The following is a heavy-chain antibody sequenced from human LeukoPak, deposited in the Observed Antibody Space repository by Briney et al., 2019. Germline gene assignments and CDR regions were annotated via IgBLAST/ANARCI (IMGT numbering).Heavy chain of an antibody. CDR2: ISPTVKYL. Sequence: GGSLRLSCAASRFNFITYTMNWVRQAPGKGLEWVSSISPTVKYLYHADSVKGRFTASRDNAKNSLYLQMNDLRVDDTAIYYCTREGYGDYTEGFDIWGQGTMVTVSS. V-gene: IGHV3-21*01. D-gene: IGHD4-17*01. J-gene: IGHJ3*02. CDR3: TREGYGDYTEGFDI. CDR1: RFNFITYT.